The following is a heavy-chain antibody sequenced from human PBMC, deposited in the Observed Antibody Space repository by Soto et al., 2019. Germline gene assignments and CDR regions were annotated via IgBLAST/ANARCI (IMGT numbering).Heavy chain of an antibody. CDR1: GGSDVFNNYP. V-gene: IGHV1-69*01. CDR3: ARHYPTAVSGAGWFDT. CDR2: IITMFNTA. D-gene: IGHD6-19*01. J-gene: IGHJ5*02. Sequence: QVQLVQSGAEIKKPASSVKVSCKASGGSDVFNNYPVSWVRQAPGQGLEWMGAIITMFNTADYAQRFLGRVTIPADEFTRTVYMELTSLTSDDTAGYYCARHYPTAVSGAGWFDTWGQGTLVTVSS.